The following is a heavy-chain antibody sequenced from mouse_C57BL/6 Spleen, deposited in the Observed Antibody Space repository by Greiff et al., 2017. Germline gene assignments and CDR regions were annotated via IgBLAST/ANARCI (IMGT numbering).Heavy chain of an antibody. CDR3: ARGINYYGSSYGYFDV. J-gene: IGHJ1*03. D-gene: IGHD1-1*01. CDR1: GYAFTNYL. CDR2: INPGSGGT. Sequence: VQRVESGAELVRPGTSVKVSCKASGYAFTNYLIEWVKQRPGKGLEWIGVINPGSGGTNYNEKFKGKATLTADKSSSTAYMQLSSLTAEDSAVYFCARGINYYGSSYGYFDVWGTGTTVTVSS. V-gene: IGHV1-54*01.